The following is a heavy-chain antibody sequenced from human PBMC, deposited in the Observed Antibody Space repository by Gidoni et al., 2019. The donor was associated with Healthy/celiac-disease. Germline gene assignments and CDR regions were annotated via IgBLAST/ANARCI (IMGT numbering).Heavy chain of an antibody. CDR2: IDPRDSYT. CDR1: GYSFTSYW. D-gene: IGHD6-19*01. CDR3: ARLVSPVAGTYFDY. Sequence: EVQLVQSGAEVKKPGAPMRISCKGSGYSFTSYWISWVRQMPGKGLGWMGRIDPRDSYTNYSPSFQGHVTISAAKSIITAYLQWCSLNASDTAMYYCARLVSPVAGTYFDYWGQGTLVTVSS. J-gene: IGHJ4*02. V-gene: IGHV5-10-1*03.